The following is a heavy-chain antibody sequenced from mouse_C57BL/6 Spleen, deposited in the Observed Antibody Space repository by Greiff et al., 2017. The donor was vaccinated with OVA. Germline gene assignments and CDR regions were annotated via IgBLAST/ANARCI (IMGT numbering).Heavy chain of an antibody. CDR1: GFTFSDYY. J-gene: IGHJ4*01. CDR2: INYDGSST. D-gene: IGHD2-3*01. Sequence: EVQLVESEGGLVQPGSSMKLSCTASGFTFSDYYMAWVRQVPEKGLEWVANINYDGSSTYYLDSLKSRFIISRDNAKNMLYLQMSSLKSEDTATYYCAREGWYYAMDYWGQGTSVTVSS. V-gene: IGHV5-16*01. CDR3: AREGWYYAMDY.